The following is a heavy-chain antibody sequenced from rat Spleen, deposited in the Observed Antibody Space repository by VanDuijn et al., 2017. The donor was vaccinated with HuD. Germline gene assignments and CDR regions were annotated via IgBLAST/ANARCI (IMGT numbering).Heavy chain of an antibody. D-gene: IGHD1-4*01. CDR2: ITNTGGNT. CDR1: GFTFNNYW. CDR3: TRGTYPGITPGNWFAY. Sequence: EVQLVESGGGLVQPGRSLKLSCVASGFTFNNYWMTWIRQAPGKGLEWVASITNTGGNTSYPDSVKGRFTISRDNAKSTLDLQMNSLRSEDTATYYCTRGTYPGITPGNWFAYWGQGTLVTVSS. J-gene: IGHJ3*01. V-gene: IGHV5-31*01.